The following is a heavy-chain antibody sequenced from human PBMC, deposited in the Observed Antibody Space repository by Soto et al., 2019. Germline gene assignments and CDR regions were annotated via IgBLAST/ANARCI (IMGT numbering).Heavy chain of an antibody. CDR2: ISSSSSYI. J-gene: IGHJ4*02. CDR1: GFTFSSYS. CDR3: ARANCGSDCYVFDY. V-gene: IGHV3-21*01. Sequence: EVQLVESGGDLVKPGGSLRLSCAASGFTFSSYSMNWVRQAPGKGLEWVASISSSSSYIYYADSVKGRFTISRDKAKNSRYMQMNSLKAEDTAVYYCARANCGSDCYVFDYWGQGTLVSVSS. D-gene: IGHD2-21*02.